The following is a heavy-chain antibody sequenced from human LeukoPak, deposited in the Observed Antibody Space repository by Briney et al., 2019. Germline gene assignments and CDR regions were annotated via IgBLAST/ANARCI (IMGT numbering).Heavy chain of an antibody. D-gene: IGHD1/OR15-1a*01. Sequence: ASVKVSCKASGYTFTGHYMHWVRQAPGQGLEWMGRINPNSGGTNYAQKLQGRVTMTRDTSISTAYMELSRLRSDDTAVYYCARGSRGARNNYGETLGYWGQGTLVTVSS. V-gene: IGHV1-2*06. J-gene: IGHJ4*02. CDR1: GYTFTGHY. CDR3: ARGSRGARNNYGETLGY. CDR2: INPNSGGT.